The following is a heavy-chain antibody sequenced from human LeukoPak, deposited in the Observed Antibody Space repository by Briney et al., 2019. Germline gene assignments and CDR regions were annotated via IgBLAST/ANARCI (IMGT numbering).Heavy chain of an antibody. D-gene: IGHD1-26*01. CDR2: IYSGGTT. CDR1: GFTFSSYA. J-gene: IGHJ3*02. V-gene: IGHV3-53*01. CDR3: ARDLIVGGNHDAFDI. Sequence: GGSLRLSCAASGFTFSSYAMRWVRQAPGKGLECVSVIYSGGTTYYADSVKGRFTISRDNSKNTLYLQMNSLRAEDTAVYYCARDLIVGGNHDAFDIWGQGTMVAVSS.